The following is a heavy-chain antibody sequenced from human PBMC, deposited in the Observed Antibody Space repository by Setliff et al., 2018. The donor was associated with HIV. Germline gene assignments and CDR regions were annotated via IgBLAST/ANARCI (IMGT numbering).Heavy chain of an antibody. CDR1: GFTFTNAW. Sequence: LSLTCAASGFTFTNAWMSWVRQAPGKGLEWVAVIWYDGSNKYYADSVKGRFTISRDNSKNTLYLQMNSLRAEDTAVYYCAKELGFWSGYSGPPLAYWGQGTLVTVSS. V-gene: IGHV3-33*03. D-gene: IGHD3-3*01. J-gene: IGHJ4*02. CDR2: IWYDGSNK. CDR3: AKELGFWSGYSGPPLAY.